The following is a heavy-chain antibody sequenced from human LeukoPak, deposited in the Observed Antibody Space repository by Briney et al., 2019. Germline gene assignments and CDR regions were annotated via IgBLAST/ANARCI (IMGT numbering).Heavy chain of an antibody. D-gene: IGHD5-18*01. Sequence: ASVKVSCKASGFTFTSSAMQWVRQARGQRLEWIGWIVVGSGNTNYAQKFQERVTITRDMSTSTAYMELSSLRSEDTAVYYCAAGAGYSYVDAFDIWGQGTMVTVSS. J-gene: IGHJ3*02. CDR1: GFTFTSSA. V-gene: IGHV1-58*02. CDR2: IVVGSGNT. CDR3: AAGAGYSYVDAFDI.